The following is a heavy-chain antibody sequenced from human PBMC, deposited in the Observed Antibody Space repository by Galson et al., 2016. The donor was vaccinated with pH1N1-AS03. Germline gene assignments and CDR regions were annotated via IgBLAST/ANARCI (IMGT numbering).Heavy chain of an antibody. CDR1: GFTFSTYW. J-gene: IGHJ4*02. D-gene: IGHD2-2*01. V-gene: IGHV3-48*03. Sequence: SLRLSCAGSGFTFSTYWMTWVRQAPGKGLEWVSYISSSGSTIYYADSVKGRFTISRDNAKNSLYLQMNSLRAEDTAVYYCARDYDCSSTSCYGQDYFDYWGQGTLVTVSS. CDR3: ARDYDCSSTSCYGQDYFDY. CDR2: ISSSGSTI.